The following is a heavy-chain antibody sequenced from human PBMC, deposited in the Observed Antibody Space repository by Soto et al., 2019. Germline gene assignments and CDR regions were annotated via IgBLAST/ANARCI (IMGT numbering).Heavy chain of an antibody. V-gene: IGHV1-18*01. J-gene: IGHJ4*02. CDR3: ARDAGYSSGWYKSWDY. CDR2: ISAYNGNT. D-gene: IGHD6-19*01. Sequence: GASVKVSCKASGYTFTSYGISWVRQAPGQGLEWMGWISAYNGNTNYAQKLQGRVTMTTDTSTSTAYMELGSLRSDDTAVYYCARDAGYSSGWYKSWDYWGQGTLVTVSS. CDR1: GYTFTSYG.